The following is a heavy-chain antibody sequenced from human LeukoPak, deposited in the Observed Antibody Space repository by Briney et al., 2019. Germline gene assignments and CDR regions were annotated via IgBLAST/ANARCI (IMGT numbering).Heavy chain of an antibody. CDR3: ARVALLWFGETYYCYYMDV. CDR2: ISAYNGNT. Sequence: ASVKVSCKASGYTFSSYGISWVRQAPGQGLEWMGWISAYNGNTNYAQKLQGRVTMTTDTSTSTAYMELRSLRSDDTAVYYCARVALLWFGETYYCYYMDVWGKGTTVTVS. J-gene: IGHJ6*03. CDR1: GYTFSSYG. D-gene: IGHD3-10*01. V-gene: IGHV1-18*01.